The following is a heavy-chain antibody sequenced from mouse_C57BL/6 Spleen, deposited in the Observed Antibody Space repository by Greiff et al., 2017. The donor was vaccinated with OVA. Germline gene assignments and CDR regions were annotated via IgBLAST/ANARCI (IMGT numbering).Heavy chain of an antibody. CDR3: ARRGIYYGNLGSMDY. CDR2: IHPNSGST. CDR1: GYTFTSYW. D-gene: IGHD2-1*01. Sequence: QVQLQQPGAELVKPGASVKLSCKASGYTFTSYWMHWVKQRPGQGLEWIGMIHPNSGSTNYNEKFKSKATLTVDKSSSTAYMQLSSLTSEDSAVYYCARRGIYYGNLGSMDYWGQGTSVTVSS. J-gene: IGHJ4*01. V-gene: IGHV1-64*01.